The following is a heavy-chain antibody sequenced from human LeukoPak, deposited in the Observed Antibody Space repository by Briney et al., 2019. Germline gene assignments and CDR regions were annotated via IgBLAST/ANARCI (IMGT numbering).Heavy chain of an antibody. Sequence: TSETLSLTCTVSGGSISSGDYYWSWIRQPPGKGLEWIGYIYYSGSTYYNPSLKSRVTISVDTSKNQFSLKLSSVTAADTAVYYCVHVLAGGFDPWGQGTLVTVSS. V-gene: IGHV4-30-4*08. J-gene: IGHJ5*02. D-gene: IGHD2-8*02. CDR2: IYYSGST. CDR3: VHVLAGGFDP. CDR1: GGSISSGDYY.